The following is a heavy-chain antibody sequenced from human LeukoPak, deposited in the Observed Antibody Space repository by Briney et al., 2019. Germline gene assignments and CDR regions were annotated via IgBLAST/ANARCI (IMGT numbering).Heavy chain of an antibody. D-gene: IGHD3-10*01. CDR3: ITMVRGVTYTFDY. CDR2: INHSGST. Sequence: PSETLSLTCAVYGGSFSGYYWSWIRQPPGKGLEWIGEINHSGSTNYNPSLKSRVTISVDTSKNQFSLKLSSVTAADTAVYYCITMVRGVTYTFDYWGQGTLVTVSS. J-gene: IGHJ4*02. V-gene: IGHV4-34*01. CDR1: GGSFSGYY.